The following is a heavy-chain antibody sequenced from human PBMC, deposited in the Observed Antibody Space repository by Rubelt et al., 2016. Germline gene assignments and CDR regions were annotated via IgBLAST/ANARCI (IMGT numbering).Heavy chain of an antibody. CDR3: ARDPTQLNYYYYGMDV. J-gene: IGHJ6*02. CDR2: IRSKVNNYAT. V-gene: IGHV3-73*01. Sequence: MHWVRQASGKGLEWVGRIRSKVNNYATTYAASVKDRFTISRDDSKNTAYLQMNSLKTEDTAVYYCARDPTQLNYYYYGMDVWGQGTTVTVSS. D-gene: IGHD1-1*01.